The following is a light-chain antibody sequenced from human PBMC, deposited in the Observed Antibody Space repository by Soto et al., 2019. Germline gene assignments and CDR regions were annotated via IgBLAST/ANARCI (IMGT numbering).Light chain of an antibody. CDR1: ESVGNW. CDR2: AAT. J-gene: IGKJ4*01. V-gene: IGKV1D-12*01. CDR3: QQANSFPLS. Sequence: DIQMTQSPSSLSASVGDRITITCRAHESVGNWLAWYQQKPGKAPKLLIYAATTLQSGVPSRFSGSRSGTVFSLTVSSLQPEDFATYYCQQANSFPLSFGGGTKLEIK.